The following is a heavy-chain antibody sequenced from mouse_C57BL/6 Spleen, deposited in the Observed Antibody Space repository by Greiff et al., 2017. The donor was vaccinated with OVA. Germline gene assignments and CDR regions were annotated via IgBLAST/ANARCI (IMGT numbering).Heavy chain of an antibody. Sequence: VQLQQSGPELVKPGASVKISCKASGYAFSSSWMNWVKQRPGKGLEWIGRIYPGDGDTNYNGKFKGKATLTADKSSSTAYMQLSSLTSEDSAVYFCANYYDDAYWGQGTLVTVSA. CDR3: ANYYDDAY. D-gene: IGHD1-1*01. J-gene: IGHJ3*01. V-gene: IGHV1-82*01. CDR2: IYPGDGDT. CDR1: GYAFSSSW.